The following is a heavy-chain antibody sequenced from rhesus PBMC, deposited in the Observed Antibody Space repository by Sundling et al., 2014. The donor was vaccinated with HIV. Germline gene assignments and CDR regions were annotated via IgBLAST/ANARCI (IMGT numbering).Heavy chain of an antibody. CDR2: IYGSSGTT. Sequence: QVQLQESGPGVVKPSETLSLTCAVSGDSISDNSYWNWIRQPPGKGLEWIGNIYGSSGTTYYNPSLKSRVTISKETSKKQFSLKVTSVTAADTAVYYCASEVFHGDSYLESWGRGVLVTVSS. CDR1: GDSISDNSY. V-gene: IGHV4S9*01. D-gene: IGHD1-1*01. J-gene: IGHJ4*01. CDR3: ASEVFHGDSYLES.